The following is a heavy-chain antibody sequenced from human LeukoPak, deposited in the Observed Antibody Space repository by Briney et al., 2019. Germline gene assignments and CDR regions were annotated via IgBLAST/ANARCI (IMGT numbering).Heavy chain of an antibody. V-gene: IGHV3-23*01. CDR1: GFTFSSYS. J-gene: IGHJ4*02. CDR3: AKGQQQLGPY. CDR2: ISFSGGRT. D-gene: IGHD6-13*01. Sequence: GGSLRLSCAASGFTFSSYSMSWVRHAPGRGLEWVSAISFSGGRTFYADSVKGRLTISRDNSKNTLYLQMNSLRAEDTAVYYCAKGQQQLGPYWGQGTLVTVSS.